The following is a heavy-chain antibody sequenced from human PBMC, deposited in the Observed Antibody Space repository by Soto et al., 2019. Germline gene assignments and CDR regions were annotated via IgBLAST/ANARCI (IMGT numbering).Heavy chain of an antibody. CDR1: GGSISSPHYY. CDR3: ARLPYYDTPPVTFDI. J-gene: IGHJ3*02. Sequence: SETLSLTCTVSGGSISSPHYYWTWIRQPPGKGLEWVGYIYYTGNNFYNPALKSRVAMSVDPSTNQFSLKLASVTAADTAVYYCARLPYYDTPPVTFDIWGQGAMVTVSS. CDR2: IYYTGNN. V-gene: IGHV4-30-4*01. D-gene: IGHD3-22*01.